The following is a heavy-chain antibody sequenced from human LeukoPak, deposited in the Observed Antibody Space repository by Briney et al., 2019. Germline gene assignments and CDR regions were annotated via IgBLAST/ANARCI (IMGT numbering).Heavy chain of an antibody. CDR2: IYYSGST. CDR1: GGSISSSSYY. Sequence: SETLSLTCTVSGGSISSSSYYWGWIRQPPGKGLEWIGSIYYSGSTYYNPSLKSRVTISVDTSKNQFSLKLSSVTAADTAVYYCARQIRYYDIIKPKNIKDYWGQGTLVTVSS. V-gene: IGHV4-39*01. D-gene: IGHD3-9*01. J-gene: IGHJ4*02. CDR3: ARQIRYYDIIKPKNIKDY.